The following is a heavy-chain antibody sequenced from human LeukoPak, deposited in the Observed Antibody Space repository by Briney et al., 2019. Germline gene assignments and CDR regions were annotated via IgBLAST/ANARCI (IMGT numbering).Heavy chain of an antibody. CDR2: IYSGGST. J-gene: IGHJ4*02. D-gene: IGHD3-22*01. Sequence: GGSLRLSCAASGFTVSTNYMSWVRQAPGKGLEWVSVIYSGGSTYYADSVKGRFTISRDNAKNSLYLQMNSLRDEDTAVYYCARDMHYYDSTLDYWGQGTLVTVSS. CDR1: GFTVSTNY. V-gene: IGHV3-66*01. CDR3: ARDMHYYDSTLDY.